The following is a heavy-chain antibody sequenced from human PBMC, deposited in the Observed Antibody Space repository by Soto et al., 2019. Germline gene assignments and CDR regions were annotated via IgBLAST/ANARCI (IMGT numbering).Heavy chain of an antibody. CDR2: FYDSGRP. CDR1: GDSITRSSYL. V-gene: IGHV4-39*01. J-gene: IGHJ4*02. D-gene: IGHD3-10*02. CDR3: ARHVLGAWRWDY. Sequence: QLQLQASGPGLVKPSETLSLTCTVSGDSITRSSYLWAWIRQPPGRGLEWIGSFYDSGRPYYNPSLQSRVTIAVDTSMIQFSLTLMSVTAADTAVYYCARHVLGAWRWDYWGQGTLVTVYS.